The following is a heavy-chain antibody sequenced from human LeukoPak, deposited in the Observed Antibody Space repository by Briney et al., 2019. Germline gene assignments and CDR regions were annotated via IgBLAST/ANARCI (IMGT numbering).Heavy chain of an antibody. J-gene: IGHJ6*03. V-gene: IGHV1-69*05. CDR2: IIPIFGTA. Sequence: EASVKVSCKASGGTFSSYAISWVRQAPGQGLEWMGGIIPIFGTANYAQKFQGRVTITTDESTSTAYMELSSLRSEDTAVYYCARGPLSPENYYYYMDVWGKGTTVTVSS. CDR1: GGTFSSYA. CDR3: ARGPLSPENYYYYMDV. D-gene: IGHD2/OR15-2a*01.